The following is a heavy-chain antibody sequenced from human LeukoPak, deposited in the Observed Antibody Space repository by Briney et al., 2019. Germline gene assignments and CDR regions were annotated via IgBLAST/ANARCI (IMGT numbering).Heavy chain of an antibody. CDR3: ARGDDMVRGIRGNAFDI. Sequence: SETLSLTCAVYGGSFSGYYWSWIRQPPGKGLEWIGYIYYSGSTNYNPSLKSRVTISVDTSKNQFSLKLSSVTAADTAVYYCARGDDMVRGIRGNAFDIWGQGTMVTVSS. CDR2: IYYSGST. J-gene: IGHJ3*02. CDR1: GGSFSGYY. V-gene: IGHV4-59*01. D-gene: IGHD3-10*01.